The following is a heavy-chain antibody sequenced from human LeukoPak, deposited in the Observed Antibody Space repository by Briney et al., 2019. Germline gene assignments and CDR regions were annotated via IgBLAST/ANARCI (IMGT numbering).Heavy chain of an antibody. Sequence: PGGSLRLSCAASGFTFSSYGMHWVRQAPGKGLVWVSRINSDGSSTSYADSVKGRFTISRDNAKNTLYLQMNSLRAEDTAVYYCARDFSSYYNWFDPWGQGTGVTVSS. CDR1: GFTFSSYG. CDR2: INSDGSST. CDR3: ARDFSSYYNWFDP. J-gene: IGHJ5*02. V-gene: IGHV3-74*01. D-gene: IGHD3-3*01.